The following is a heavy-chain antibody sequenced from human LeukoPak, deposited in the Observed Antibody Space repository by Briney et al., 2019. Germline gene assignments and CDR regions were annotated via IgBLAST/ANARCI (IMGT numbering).Heavy chain of an antibody. Sequence: GASVKVSCKASGYTFTGYQIHWVRQAPGQGLEWMGRINPNSGGTNYAQKFQGRVTVTRDTSISTAYMELTGLTSDDTAVYYCARDMVSGESYSTRFDYWGQGTLVTVSS. J-gene: IGHJ4*02. CDR2: INPNSGGT. D-gene: IGHD2-15*01. CDR1: GYTFTGYQ. V-gene: IGHV1-2*06. CDR3: ARDMVSGESYSTRFDY.